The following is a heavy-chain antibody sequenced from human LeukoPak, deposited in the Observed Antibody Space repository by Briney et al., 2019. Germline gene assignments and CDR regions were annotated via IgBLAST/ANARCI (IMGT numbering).Heavy chain of an antibody. V-gene: IGHV4-4*02. CDR3: ARGGNRGSGWYYFDY. Sequence: SETLSLTCAVSGGSISSSNWWSWVRQPPGKGLEWIGEIYHSGSTNYNPSLKSRVTISVDKSKNQFPLKLSSVTAADTAVYYCARGGNRGSGWYYFDYWGQGTLVTVSS. CDR2: IYHSGST. J-gene: IGHJ4*02. CDR1: GGSISSSNW. D-gene: IGHD6-19*01.